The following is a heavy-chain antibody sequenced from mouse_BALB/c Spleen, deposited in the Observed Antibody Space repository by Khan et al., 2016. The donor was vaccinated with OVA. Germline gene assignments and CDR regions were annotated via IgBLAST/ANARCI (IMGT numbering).Heavy chain of an antibody. D-gene: IGHD1-1*01. CDR2: INPSTGYT. CDR1: GYTFINYW. CDR3: ARRGLRWIFDY. J-gene: IGHJ2*01. Sequence: QVQLQQSGAELAKPGASVKMSCKASGYTFINYWILWVKQRPGQGLEWIGYINPSTGYTEYNQNFKDKATLTADKSSSTAYMQLSSLTSEDSAVYYFARRGLRWIFDYWGQGTTLTVSS. V-gene: IGHV1-7*01.